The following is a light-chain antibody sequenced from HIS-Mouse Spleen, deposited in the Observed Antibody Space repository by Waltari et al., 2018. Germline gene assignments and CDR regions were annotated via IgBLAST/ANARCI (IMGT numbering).Light chain of an antibody. Sequence: QSALTQPRSVSGSPGQSVTISCTGTSSDVGCYNHVSWYQQHPGKAPKLMIYDVSKRPSGVPDRFSGSKSGNTASLTISGLQAEDEADYYCCSYAGSYTFEVVFGGGTKLTVL. CDR2: DVS. CDR1: SSDVGCYNH. V-gene: IGLV2-11*01. CDR3: CSYAGSYTFEVV. J-gene: IGLJ2*01.